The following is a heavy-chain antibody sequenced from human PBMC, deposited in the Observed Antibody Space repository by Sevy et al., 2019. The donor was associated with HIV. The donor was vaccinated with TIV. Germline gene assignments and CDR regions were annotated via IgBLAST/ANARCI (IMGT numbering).Heavy chain of an antibody. CDR2: IISSSSYI. V-gene: IGHV3-21*01. CDR1: GFTFSSYS. CDR3: ARDSVWIGTVAMVPFDY. J-gene: IGHJ4*02. Sequence: LGGSLRLSCAASGFTFSSYSMNWVRQAPWKGLEWVSSIISSSSYIYYADSVKGRFTISRDNAKNSLYLQMNSLRAEDTAVYYCARDSVWIGTVAMVPFDYWGQGTLVTVSS. D-gene: IGHD3-10*01.